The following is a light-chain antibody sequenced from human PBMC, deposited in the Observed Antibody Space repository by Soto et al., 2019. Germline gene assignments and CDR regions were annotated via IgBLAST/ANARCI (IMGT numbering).Light chain of an antibody. CDR3: QQSDSTPPT. V-gene: IGKV1-39*01. CDR1: QSISTY. J-gene: IGKJ1*01. Sequence: DIQMTQSPSSLSTSVGDRVTITCRASQSISTYINWYQQKPGKAPKLLIYAASSLQSGVPSRFSGSGSGTDFTLTISSLQPEDFATYFCQQSDSTPPTLGQGTKVDIK. CDR2: AAS.